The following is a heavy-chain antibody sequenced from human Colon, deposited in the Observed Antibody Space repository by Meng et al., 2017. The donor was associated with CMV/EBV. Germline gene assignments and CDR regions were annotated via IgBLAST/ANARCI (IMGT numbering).Heavy chain of an antibody. CDR3: ARWPYDYSNHYYFDY. V-gene: IGHV1-46*01. CDR1: GYTLTSYY. CDR2: INPSVGTN. D-gene: IGHD4-11*01. Sequence: ASVKVSCKASGYTLTSYYIHWVRQSPGQGLEWMGTINPSVGTNSHGQKFQGRVTLTRDTSTSTVYMELSSLRSEDTAVYYCARWPYDYSNHYYFDYWGQGTLVTVSS. J-gene: IGHJ4*02.